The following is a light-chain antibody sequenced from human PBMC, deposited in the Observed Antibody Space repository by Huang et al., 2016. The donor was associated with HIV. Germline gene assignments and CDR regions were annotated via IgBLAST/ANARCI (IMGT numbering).Light chain of an antibody. CDR1: QGITDD. Sequence: AIQMTQSPSSLSASVGDRVTITCRASQGITDDLAWYQQKPVQAPKLLISGASTLRSGVPERFSGSGSGTEFTLTISSLQPEDYATYYCLQDHNYPRTFGQGTRVEI. CDR2: GAS. CDR3: LQDHNYPRT. J-gene: IGKJ1*01. V-gene: IGKV1-6*01.